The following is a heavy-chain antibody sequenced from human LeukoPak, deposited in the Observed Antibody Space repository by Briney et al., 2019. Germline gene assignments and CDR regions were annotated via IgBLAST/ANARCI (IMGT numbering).Heavy chain of an antibody. CDR2: IIPRGSA. CDR3: ARHLTGERAFDV. CDR1: GGSFNGYY. Sequence: SETLSLTCAVCGGSFNGYYWSWIRQPPGKGLEWIGEIIPRGSASYIPSLKSRVAISIDTSKNQFSLRLSAVTAADTAAYYCARHLTGERAFDVWGQGTVITVSS. V-gene: IGHV4-34*12. D-gene: IGHD1-20*01. J-gene: IGHJ3*01.